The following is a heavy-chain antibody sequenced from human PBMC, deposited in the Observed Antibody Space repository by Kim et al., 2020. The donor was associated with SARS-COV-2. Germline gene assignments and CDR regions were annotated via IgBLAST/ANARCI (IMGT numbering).Heavy chain of an antibody. D-gene: IGHD6-6*01. CDR3: ARHRPIPARPANWFDP. Sequence: SLKSRVTISVDPSKNQFSLKLSSVTAADTAVYYCARHRPIPARPANWFDPWGQGTLVTVSS. J-gene: IGHJ5*02. V-gene: IGHV4-39*01.